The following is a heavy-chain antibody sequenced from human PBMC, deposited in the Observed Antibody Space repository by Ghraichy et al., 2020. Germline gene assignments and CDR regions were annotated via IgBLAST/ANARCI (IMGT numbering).Heavy chain of an antibody. Sequence: ASVKVSCKASGYTFTGYYMHWVRQAPGQGLEWMGWINPNSGGTNYAQKFQGRVTMTRDTSISTAYMELSRLRSDDTAVYYCARVAIFGVVIEGWFDPWGQGTLVTVSS. CDR3: ARVAIFGVVIEGWFDP. CDR1: GYTFTGYY. J-gene: IGHJ5*02. V-gene: IGHV1-2*02. CDR2: INPNSGGT. D-gene: IGHD3-3*01.